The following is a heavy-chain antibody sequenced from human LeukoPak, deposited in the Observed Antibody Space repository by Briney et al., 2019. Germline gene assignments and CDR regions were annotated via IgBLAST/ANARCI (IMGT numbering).Heavy chain of an antibody. CDR1: GYTFTSYG. Sequence: ASVKVSCKASGYTFTSYGISWVRQAPGQGLEWMGWISAYSGNANYAQKLQGRVTMTTDTSTSTAYMELRSLRSDDTAVYYCARDPAQVLSDYGMDVWGQGTTVTVSS. CDR3: ARDPAQVLSDYGMDV. V-gene: IGHV1-18*01. CDR2: ISAYSGNA. D-gene: IGHD2-15*01. J-gene: IGHJ6*02.